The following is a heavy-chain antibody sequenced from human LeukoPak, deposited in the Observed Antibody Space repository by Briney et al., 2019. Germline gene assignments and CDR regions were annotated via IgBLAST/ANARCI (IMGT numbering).Heavy chain of an antibody. Sequence: ASVKVSCKVSGYTLTELSMHWVRQSAGKGLEWVSAIGVDDDTYYSASVKGRFTISRENARNSLYLQMNSLRAEDTAVYYCARERTRGCNGDICLDGFDIWGRGTKVTVSS. CDR1: GYTLTELS. CDR2: IGVDDDT. D-gene: IGHD2-15*01. CDR3: ARERTRGCNGDICLDGFDI. V-gene: IGHV3-13*01. J-gene: IGHJ3*02.